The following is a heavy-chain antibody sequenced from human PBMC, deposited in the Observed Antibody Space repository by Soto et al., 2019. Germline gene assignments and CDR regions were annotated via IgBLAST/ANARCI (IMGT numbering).Heavy chain of an antibody. V-gene: IGHV3-30*18. Sequence: QVQLVESGGGVVQPGRSLRLSCAASGFTFSSYGMHWVRQAPGKGLEWVAVISYDGSNKYYADSVKGRFTISRDNSKNTLYLQMNSRRAEDTAVYYCAKVDLYSSGWYGGWYYYGMDVWGQGTTVTVSS. D-gene: IGHD6-19*01. CDR1: GFTFSSYG. CDR2: ISYDGSNK. J-gene: IGHJ6*02. CDR3: AKVDLYSSGWYGGWYYYGMDV.